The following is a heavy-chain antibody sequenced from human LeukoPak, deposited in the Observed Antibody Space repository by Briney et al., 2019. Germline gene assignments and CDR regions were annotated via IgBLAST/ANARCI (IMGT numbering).Heavy chain of an antibody. J-gene: IGHJ5*02. CDR3: ARETDYPNWFDP. Sequence: GGSLRLSCAASGFTFSSYSMNWVRQAPGKGLEWVSSISSSSSYIYYADSVKGRFTISRDNAKNPLYLQMNSLRAEDTAVYYCARETDYPNWFDPWGQGTLVTVSS. D-gene: IGHD3-10*01. CDR2: ISSSSSYI. V-gene: IGHV3-21*01. CDR1: GFTFSSYS.